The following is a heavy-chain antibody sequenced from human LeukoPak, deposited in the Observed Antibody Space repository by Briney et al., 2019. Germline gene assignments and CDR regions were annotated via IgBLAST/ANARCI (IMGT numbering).Heavy chain of an antibody. D-gene: IGHD3-10*01. V-gene: IGHV1-69*04. CDR1: GGTFSSYA. J-gene: IGHJ4*02. CDR2: IIPILGIA. Sequence: SVKVSCKASGGTFSSYAISWVRQAPGQGLEWMGRIIPILGIANYAQKFQGRVTITADKSTSTAYMELSSLRSEDTAVYYCARGGLLWFGELWAYWGQGTLVTVSS. CDR3: ARGGLLWFGELWAY.